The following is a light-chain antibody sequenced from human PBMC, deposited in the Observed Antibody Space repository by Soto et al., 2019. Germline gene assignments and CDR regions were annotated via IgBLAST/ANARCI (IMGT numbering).Light chain of an antibody. J-gene: IGLJ3*02. CDR1: SSNIGSNY. Sequence: QSVLTQPPSASGTPGQTVTISCSGSSSNIGSNYGYWYQHLPGTAPKLLIYLNNQRPSGVPDRFSGSKSGTSFSLAISGLRSEDEADYYCATWDNSLSAGVFGGGTKLTVL. CDR2: LNN. CDR3: ATWDNSLSAGV. V-gene: IGLV1-47*01.